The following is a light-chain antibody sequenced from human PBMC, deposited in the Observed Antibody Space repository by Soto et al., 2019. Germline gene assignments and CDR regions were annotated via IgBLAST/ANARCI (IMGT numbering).Light chain of an antibody. CDR2: NNF. CDR1: SSNIGAGHD. Sequence: QSVLTQPPSVSGAPGQRVTMSCTGSSSNIGAGHDVQWYQQLPGSAPKLLIYNNFIRASGVPDRFSGSNSGTSASVAITGLQAEDEADYYCQSFDSSLNVVFGGGTKLTVL. V-gene: IGLV1-40*01. J-gene: IGLJ2*01. CDR3: QSFDSSLNVV.